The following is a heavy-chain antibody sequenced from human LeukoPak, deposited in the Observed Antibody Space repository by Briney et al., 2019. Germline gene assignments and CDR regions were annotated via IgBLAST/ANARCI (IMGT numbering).Heavy chain of an antibody. CDR2: IDRGGST. J-gene: IGHJ1*01. CDR3: ARDGSSMSLQH. D-gene: IGHD3-10*01. CDR1: GFTVSSYY. Sequence: PGGSLRLPCAASGFTVSSYYMSWVRQAPGKGLEWVSIIDRGGSTNYADSVKGRFTISRDNSKNTLYLQMNSLRAEETAVYYCARDGSSMSLQHWGQGTLVTVSS. V-gene: IGHV3-66*01.